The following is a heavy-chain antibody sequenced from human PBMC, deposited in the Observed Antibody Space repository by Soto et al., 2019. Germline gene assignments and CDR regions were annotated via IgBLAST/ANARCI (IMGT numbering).Heavy chain of an antibody. CDR1: GYTFTSYG. J-gene: IGHJ4*02. Sequence: QVQLVQSGAEVKKPGASVKVSCKASGYTFTSYGISWVRQAPGQGLEWMGWISAYNGNTNYAQKLQGRVTMTTDTGTSTDYRELRSRRSDDTAVYYGARDKGDGSGSNYGYWGQGTLVTVSS. D-gene: IGHD3-10*01. CDR2: ISAYNGNT. V-gene: IGHV1-18*01. CDR3: ARDKGDGSGSNYGY.